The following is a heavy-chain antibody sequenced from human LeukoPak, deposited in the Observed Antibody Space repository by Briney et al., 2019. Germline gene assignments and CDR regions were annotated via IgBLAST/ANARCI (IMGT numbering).Heavy chain of an antibody. CDR1: GFTFSTYA. V-gene: IGHV3-23*01. CDR2: IRGTGGTT. CDR3: AELGITMIGGV. Sequence: PGGSLRLSCAASGFTFSTYAMSWVRQAPGKGLEWVSSIRGTGGTTYYAESVKGRFTISRDNSKNTLYLQMSSLRAEDTAVYYCAELGITMIGGVWGKGTTVTISS. J-gene: IGHJ6*04. D-gene: IGHD3-10*02.